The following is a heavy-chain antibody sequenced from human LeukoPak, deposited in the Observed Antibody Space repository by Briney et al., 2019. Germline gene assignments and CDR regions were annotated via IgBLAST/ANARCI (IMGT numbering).Heavy chain of an antibody. CDR1: GFTFSNAW. CDR2: ISYDGSNK. J-gene: IGHJ3*02. CDR3: ARESRAFDI. Sequence: PGGSLRLSCAASGFTFSNAWMSWVRQAPGKGLEWVAVISYDGSNKYYADSVKGRFTISRDNSKNTLYLQMNSLRAEDTAVYYCARESRAFDIWGQGTMVTVSS. V-gene: IGHV3-30-3*01.